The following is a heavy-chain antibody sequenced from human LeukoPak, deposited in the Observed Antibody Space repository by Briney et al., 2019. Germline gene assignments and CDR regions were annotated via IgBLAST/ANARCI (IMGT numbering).Heavy chain of an antibody. Sequence: AGSLRLSCAASGFTFSSYSMNWVRQAPGKGLEWVSSISSSSSYIYYADSVKGRFTISRDNAKNSLYLQMNTLRAEDTAVSYCGRDAPGEAYYMDVWGQGTSVTVSS. CDR2: ISSSSSYI. D-gene: IGHD2-2*01. CDR1: GFTFSSYS. J-gene: IGHJ6*03. V-gene: IGHV3-21*01. CDR3: GRDAPGEAYYMDV.